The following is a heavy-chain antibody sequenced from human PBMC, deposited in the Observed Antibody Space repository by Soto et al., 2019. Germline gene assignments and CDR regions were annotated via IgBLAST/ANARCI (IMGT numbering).Heavy chain of an antibody. CDR3: ARDGRAGTSRQRVYHYDYGMDV. CDR2: ISAYNGNT. V-gene: IGHV1-18*01. D-gene: IGHD6-19*01. Sequence: QVQLVQSGTEVKKPGASVKVSCKASGYTFTRYGISWVRQAPGQGLEWMGWISAYNGNTEYGQKLQGRVTMTTDTPTRTVYMDLRSLRSEDTAVYYCARDGRAGTSRQRVYHYDYGMDVWGQGTTVTVSS. J-gene: IGHJ6*02. CDR1: GYTFTRYG.